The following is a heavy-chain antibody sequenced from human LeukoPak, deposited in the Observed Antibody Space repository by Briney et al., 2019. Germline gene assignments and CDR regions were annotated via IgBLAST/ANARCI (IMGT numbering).Heavy chain of an antibody. CDR2: IYHSGST. J-gene: IGHJ4*02. Sequence: SEALSLTCTVSGYSITSGYYWGWIRQPPGKGLEWIGSIYHSGSTYNNSSLKSRVTISVDTSKNQFSLKLSSVTAADTAVYYCARAPNSYGYWGYFDYWGQGTLVTVSS. CDR1: GYSITSGYY. CDR3: ARAPNSYGYWGYFDY. V-gene: IGHV4-38-2*02. D-gene: IGHD5-18*01.